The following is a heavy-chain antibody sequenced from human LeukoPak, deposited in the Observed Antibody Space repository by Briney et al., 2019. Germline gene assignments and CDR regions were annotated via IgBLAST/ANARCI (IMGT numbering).Heavy chain of an antibody. CDR3: AKDYYDFLTNYRDAFDI. D-gene: IGHD3-9*01. J-gene: IGHJ3*02. CDR1: VGSISGCGYF. Sequence: SDTLSLTCTVSVGSISGCGYFWGYIRQPPGKGLELIGRIYASGGSNYNPSPKSRVTMSVDTSKNQFTLKLSSVTAADTAVYYCAKDYYDFLTNYRDAFDIWGQGTMVTVSS. CDR2: IYASGGS. V-gene: IGHV4-39*06.